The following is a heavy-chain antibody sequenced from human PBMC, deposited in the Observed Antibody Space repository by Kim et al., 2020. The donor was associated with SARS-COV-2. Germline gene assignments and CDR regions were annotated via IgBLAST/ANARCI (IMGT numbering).Heavy chain of an antibody. CDR2: MNTNSGNT. D-gene: IGHD1-26*01. Sequence: ASVKVSCKASGYTFTSYDMNWVRQATGQGLEWMGWMNTNSGNTGYAQKFQGRVTMSMNTSVSTAYMELSSLRSEDTAVYYCARGRSACRLWDSYCMEAWG. CDR3: ARGRSACRLWDSYCMEA. V-gene: IGHV1-8*01. J-gene: IGHJ6*01. CDR1: GYTFTSYD.